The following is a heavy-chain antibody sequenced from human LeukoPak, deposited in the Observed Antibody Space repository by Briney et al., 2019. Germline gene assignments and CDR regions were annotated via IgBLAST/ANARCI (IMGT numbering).Heavy chain of an antibody. Sequence: SQTLSLTCAISGDSVSSNSAAWNWIRQSPSRGLEWLGRTYYRSKWYNDYAVSVKSRITINPDTSKNQFSLQPNSVTPEDTAVYYCARDLGRWGDRLKYYFDYWGQGTLVTVSS. J-gene: IGHJ4*02. CDR3: ARDLGRWGDRLKYYFDY. V-gene: IGHV6-1*01. CDR2: TYYRSKWYN. CDR1: GDSVSSNSAA. D-gene: IGHD3-10*01.